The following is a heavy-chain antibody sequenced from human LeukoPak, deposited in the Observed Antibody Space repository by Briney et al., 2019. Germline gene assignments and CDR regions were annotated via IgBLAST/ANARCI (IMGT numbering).Heavy chain of an antibody. D-gene: IGHD3-22*01. V-gene: IGHV3-64*01. CDR1: GFTFSSYA. Sequence: GGSLRLSCAASGFTFSSYAMSWVRQAPGKGLEWVSGISSNGGSTYYANSVKGRFTISRDNSKNTLYLQMGSLRAEDMAVYYCARVQYYYDSSGYMETPYFDYWGQGTLVTVSS. CDR2: ISSNGGST. CDR3: ARVQYYYDSSGYMETPYFDY. J-gene: IGHJ4*02.